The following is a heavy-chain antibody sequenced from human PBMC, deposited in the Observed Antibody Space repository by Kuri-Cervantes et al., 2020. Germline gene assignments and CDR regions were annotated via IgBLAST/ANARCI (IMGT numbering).Heavy chain of an antibody. V-gene: IGHV1-2*02. Sequence: ASVKVSCKASGYIFTAYYIHWVRQAPGQGLEWMGWINPNSGGTNYGQKFQGRVTITADESTSTAYMELSSLRSEDTAVYYCARELVTPYYYYGMDVWGQGTTVTVSS. J-gene: IGHJ6*02. CDR1: GYIFTAYY. CDR3: ARELVTPYYYYGMDV. D-gene: IGHD1-26*01. CDR2: INPNSGGT.